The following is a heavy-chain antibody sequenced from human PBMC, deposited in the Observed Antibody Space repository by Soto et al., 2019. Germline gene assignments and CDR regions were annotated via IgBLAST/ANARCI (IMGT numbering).Heavy chain of an antibody. CDR3: ARAQPTYSSSYYDY. V-gene: IGHV3-23*01. D-gene: IGHD3-22*01. Sequence: GGSLRLSCAASGFTFSSYAMSWVRQAPGKGLEWVSTISGRGDDTYYTDSVKGRFTISRDNSKNTLYVHMNSLRAEDTAVYYCARAQPTYSSSYYDYWGQGTLVTVSS. J-gene: IGHJ4*02. CDR1: GFTFSSYA. CDR2: ISGRGDDT.